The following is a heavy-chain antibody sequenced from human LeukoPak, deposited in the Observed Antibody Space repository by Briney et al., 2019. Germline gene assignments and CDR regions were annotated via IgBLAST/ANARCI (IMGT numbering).Heavy chain of an antibody. V-gene: IGHV3-21*01. CDR1: GFSFSDYA. D-gene: IGHD2-2*01. J-gene: IGHJ6*02. CDR3: ARIFRYQLIDYYALDV. CDR2: ISSNSAYI. Sequence: GGSLRLPCAASGFSFSDYAMDWVRQAPGKGLEWVSAISSNSAYIFYADSVEGRFTISRDNAKSSVSLQMNSLRDDDTAVYYCARIFRYQLIDYYALDVWGQGTTVTVSS.